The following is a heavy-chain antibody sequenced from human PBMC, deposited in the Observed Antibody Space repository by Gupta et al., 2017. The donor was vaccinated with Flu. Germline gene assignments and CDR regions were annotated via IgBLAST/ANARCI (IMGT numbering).Heavy chain of an antibody. J-gene: IGHJ4*02. D-gene: IGHD2-8*01. CDR2: ISYDGSNK. Sequence: APGKGLEWLAVISYDGSNKYYADSVKGRFTISRDNSKNTLYLQMNSLRAEDTAVYYCAREGGLRVYAGPYYDYWGQGTLFTVSS. CDR3: AREGGLRVYAGPYYDY. V-gene: IGHV3-30-3*01.